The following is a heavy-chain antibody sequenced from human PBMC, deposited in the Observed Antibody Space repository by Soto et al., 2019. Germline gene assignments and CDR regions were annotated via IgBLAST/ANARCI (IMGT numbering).Heavy chain of an antibody. CDR2: IIPVLGRA. CDR3: ARGPWTKEGPKYYFDF. Sequence: QVQLVQSGAEVKKPGSSVKVSCKASGGTFDTFAFSWVRQAPGQGLEWLGGIIPVLGRANYAQRFQDRVSASSDGSTSTAFMELRSLNSDDTAVYYCARGPWTKEGPKYYFDFWGQGTLVTVSS. D-gene: IGHD5-12*01. J-gene: IGHJ4*02. V-gene: IGHV1-69*01. CDR1: GGTFDTFA.